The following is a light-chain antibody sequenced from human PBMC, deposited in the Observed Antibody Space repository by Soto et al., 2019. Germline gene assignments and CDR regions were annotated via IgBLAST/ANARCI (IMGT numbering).Light chain of an antibody. CDR2: GAS. Sequence: EIVMTQSPASLSVSPGETATLSCRASQSISNSVAWYQQKPGQAPSLLIYGASTRATGIPARFSGSGSVTEFTLTISSLQSEDSALYYCQQYNNWPPRTFGQGTKLEIK. CDR3: QQYNNWPPRT. J-gene: IGKJ2*01. CDR1: QSISNS. V-gene: IGKV3-15*01.